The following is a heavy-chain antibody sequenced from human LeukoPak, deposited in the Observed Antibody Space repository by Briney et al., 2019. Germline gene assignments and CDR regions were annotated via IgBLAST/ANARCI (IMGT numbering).Heavy chain of an antibody. CDR1: GFTFSSYA. J-gene: IGHJ3*02. V-gene: IGHV3-23*01. CDR3: AKGLYDSSGYYPVDAFDI. CDR2: IRGSGGST. D-gene: IGHD3-22*01. Sequence: GGSLRLSCAASGFTFSSYAMSWVRQAPGKGLEWVSAIRGSGGSTYYADSEKSRFTISRDNSKNTLYLQMNSLRAEDTAVYYCAKGLYDSSGYYPVDAFDIWGQGTMVTVSS.